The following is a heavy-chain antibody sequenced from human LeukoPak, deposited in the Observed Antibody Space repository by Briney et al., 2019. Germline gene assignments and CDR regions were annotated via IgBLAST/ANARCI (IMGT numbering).Heavy chain of an antibody. CDR1: GFTLSSYS. D-gene: IGHD6-6*01. CDR3: ARALSSSSGRYYYYMDV. Sequence: GGSLRLSCAASGFTLSSYSMNWVRQAPGKGLEWVSSISSSSSYIYYADSVKGRFTISRDNAKNSLYLQMNSLRAEDTAVYYCARALSSSSGRYYYYMDVWGKGTTVTISS. J-gene: IGHJ6*03. V-gene: IGHV3-21*01. CDR2: ISSSSSYI.